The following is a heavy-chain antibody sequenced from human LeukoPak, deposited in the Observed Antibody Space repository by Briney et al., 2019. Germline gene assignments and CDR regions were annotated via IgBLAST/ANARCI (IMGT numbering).Heavy chain of an antibody. V-gene: IGHV3-48*03. J-gene: IGHJ2*01. CDR2: ISSSGSTI. Sequence: QPGGSLRLSCAASGFTFSSYEMNWVRQAPGKGLEWVSYISSSGSTIYYADSVKGRFTISRDNAKNSLYLQMNSLRAEDTAVYYCAREVVVTATNYWYFDLWGRGTLVTVSS. CDR3: AREVVVTATNYWYFDL. CDR1: GFTFSSYE. D-gene: IGHD2-21*02.